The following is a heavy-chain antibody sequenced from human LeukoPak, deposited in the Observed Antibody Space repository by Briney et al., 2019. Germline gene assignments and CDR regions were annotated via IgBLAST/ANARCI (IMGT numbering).Heavy chain of an antibody. CDR3: AREKTVGGDSNYHYYGMDV. CDR1: GFTFSDYY. J-gene: IGHJ6*02. D-gene: IGHD4-17*01. Sequence: GGSLRLSCAASGFTFSDYYMSWIRQAPGKGLEWVSFMSGSGSNMYYADSVKGRFTISRDNAKNSLYLQKNSLTVEDTAVYYCAREKTVGGDSNYHYYGMDVCGQGTTVTVSS. CDR2: MSGSGSNM. V-gene: IGHV3-11*01.